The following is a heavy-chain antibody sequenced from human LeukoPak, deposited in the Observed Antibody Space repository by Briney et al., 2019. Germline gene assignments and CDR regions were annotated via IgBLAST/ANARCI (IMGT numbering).Heavy chain of an antibody. D-gene: IGHD3-9*01. CDR1: GFTFSSYS. CDR3: AREYFDWLSHSYYYYYGMDV. J-gene: IGHJ6*02. CDR2: ISSSSSTI. Sequence: GGSLRLSCAASGFTFSSYSMNWVRQAPGKGLEWVSYISSSSSTIYYADSVKGRFTISGDNAKNSLYLQMNSLRAEDTTVYYCAREYFDWLSHSYYYYYGMDVWGQGTTVTVSS. V-gene: IGHV3-48*01.